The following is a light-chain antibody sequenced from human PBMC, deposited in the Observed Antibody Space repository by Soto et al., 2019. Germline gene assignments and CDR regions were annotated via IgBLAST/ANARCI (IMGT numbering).Light chain of an antibody. J-gene: IGKJ3*01. CDR1: QSVSSY. V-gene: IGKV3-11*01. CDR3: QQRSNWPGRGAFT. CDR2: DAS. Sequence: EIVLTQSPATLSLSPGERATLSCRASQSVSSYLAWYQQKPGQAPRLLIYDASNRATGIPARFSGSGSGTDFTLTISSLEPEDFAVYYCQQRSNWPGRGAFTFGPGTKVDIK.